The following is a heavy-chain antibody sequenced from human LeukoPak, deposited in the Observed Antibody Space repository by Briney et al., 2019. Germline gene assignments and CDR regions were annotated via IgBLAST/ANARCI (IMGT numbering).Heavy chain of an antibody. J-gene: IGHJ5*02. CDR1: GGSFSGYY. CDR3: ARVSSPGLLWFGELSTLFDP. D-gene: IGHD3-10*01. V-gene: IGHV4-34*01. Sequence: SETLSLTCAVYGGSFSGYYWSWIRQPPGKGLEWIGEINHSGSTNYNPSLKSRVTISVDTSKNQFSLKLSSVTAADTAVYYCARVSSPGLLWFGELSTLFDPWGQGTLVTVSS. CDR2: INHSGST.